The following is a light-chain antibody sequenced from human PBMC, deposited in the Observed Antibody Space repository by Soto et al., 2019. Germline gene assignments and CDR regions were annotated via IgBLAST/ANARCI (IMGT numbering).Light chain of an antibody. V-gene: IGKV3-20*01. CDR2: GAS. CDR3: QQSGTSPFT. J-gene: IGKJ3*01. Sequence: EIVLTQSPGTLSLAPGERATLSCRASQSVSSSYLAWYQQKPGQAPRLLIYGASSRAPGIPDRFSGSGSGTHFTLTISRLEPEDFAVYYCQQSGTSPFTFGPGTKVDIK. CDR1: QSVSSSY.